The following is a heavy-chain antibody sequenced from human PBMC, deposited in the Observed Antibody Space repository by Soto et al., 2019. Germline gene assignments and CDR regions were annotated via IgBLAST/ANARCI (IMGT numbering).Heavy chain of an antibody. CDR1: GGTFSSYA. J-gene: IGHJ5*02. V-gene: IGHV1-69*12. CDR2: IIPIFGTA. Sequence: QVQLVQSGAEVKKPGSSVKVSCKASGGTFSSYAISWVRQAPGQGLEWMGGIIPIFGTANYAQKFQGRVTITADESTSTAYMELSSLRSEDTAVYYCARVGADGDTTRAGSWFDPWGQGTLVTVSS. D-gene: IGHD4-17*01. CDR3: ARVGADGDTTRAGSWFDP.